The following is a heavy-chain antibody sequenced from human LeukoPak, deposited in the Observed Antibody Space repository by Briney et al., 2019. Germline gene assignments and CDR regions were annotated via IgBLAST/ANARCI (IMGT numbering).Heavy chain of an antibody. V-gene: IGHV4-59*08. D-gene: IGHD4-17*01. CDR2: IYYSGST. CDR3: ARSYGDYITGAYAFDV. Sequence: SETLSLTCTVSGGSISNYYWSWIRQPPEKGLEWVGYIYYSGSTNYNPSLKSRLTISVDTSKNQFSLKLSSVTAADTAVYYCARSYGDYITGAYAFDVWGQGTMVTVSS. J-gene: IGHJ3*01. CDR1: GGSISNYY.